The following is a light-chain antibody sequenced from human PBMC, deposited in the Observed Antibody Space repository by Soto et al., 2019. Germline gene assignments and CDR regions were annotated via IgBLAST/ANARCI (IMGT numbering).Light chain of an antibody. V-gene: IGLV4-69*01. J-gene: IGLJ2*01. CDR3: KTRDTVVV. CDR1: SGHRDYG. CDR2: FNRDGSD. Sequence: QPVLTQSPSASASLGASVKLTCTLSSGHRDYGIACHQQQPDKGPRYLMKFNRDGSDNKGDGIPDRFPGSSSEAERYLIIAAQQSDDEYDYSCKTRDTVVVFGGGTKLTVL.